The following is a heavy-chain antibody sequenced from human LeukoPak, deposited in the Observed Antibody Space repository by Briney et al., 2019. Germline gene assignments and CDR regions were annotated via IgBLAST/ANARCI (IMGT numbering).Heavy chain of an antibody. CDR1: GYTFTSYG. Sequence: ASVKDSCKASGYTFTSYGISWVRQAPGQGLEWMGWISAYNGNTNYAQKLQGRVTMTTDTSTSTAYMELRNLRSDDTAVYYCARDLLGVTPGYWGQGTLVTVSS. CDR3: ARDLLGVTPGY. CDR2: ISAYNGNT. V-gene: IGHV1-18*01. J-gene: IGHJ4*02. D-gene: IGHD2-21*02.